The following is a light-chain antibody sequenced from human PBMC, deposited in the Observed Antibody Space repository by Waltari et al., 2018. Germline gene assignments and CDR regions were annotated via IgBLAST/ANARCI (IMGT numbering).Light chain of an antibody. CDR3: QSYDSSLTGSWV. CDR2: GNT. J-gene: IGLJ3*02. Sequence: QSVLTQPPSVSGAPRQRVTISCTGSGSNIGAGYDVHWYQQLPGTAPKLLIYGNTNRPSGFPDRFSGSKSGTSGSLAITGLQAEDEAYYYCQSYDSSLTGSWVFGGGTKLTVL. V-gene: IGLV1-40*01. CDR1: GSNIGAGYD.